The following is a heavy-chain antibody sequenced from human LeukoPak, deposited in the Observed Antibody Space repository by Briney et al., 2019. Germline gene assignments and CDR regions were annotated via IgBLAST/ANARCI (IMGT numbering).Heavy chain of an antibody. CDR3: ARGTGWPQFDY. J-gene: IGHJ4*02. CDR1: GDCVSRDSIA. V-gene: IGHV6-1*01. Sequence: SQTLSLTCAISGDCVSRDSIAWNWIRQSPSRGLEWLGRTYYRSAWYNDYAVSVKGRITINPDTSKNQFSLQLNSVTSEDTAVYYCARGTGWPQFDYWGQGTLVTVSS. CDR2: TYYRSAWYN. D-gene: IGHD6-19*01.